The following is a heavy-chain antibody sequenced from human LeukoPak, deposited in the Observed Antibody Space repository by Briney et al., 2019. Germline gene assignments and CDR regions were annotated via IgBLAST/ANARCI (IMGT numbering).Heavy chain of an antibody. CDR1: GFTFSGAA. J-gene: IGHJ4*02. Sequence: PGGSLRLSCAASGFTFSGAAVHWVRQASGKGLEWVGRIRSKVNYYATEYTASVRGRFTISRDDSKNTAYLQMNSLKIEDTAVYYCARPYSDLVGDFVSWGQGTLVTVSS. D-gene: IGHD4-11*01. CDR2: IRSKVNYYAT. V-gene: IGHV3-73*01. CDR3: ARPYSDLVGDFVS.